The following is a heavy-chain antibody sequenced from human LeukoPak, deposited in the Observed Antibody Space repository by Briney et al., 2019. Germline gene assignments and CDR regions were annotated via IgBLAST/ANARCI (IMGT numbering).Heavy chain of an antibody. D-gene: IGHD4-17*01. J-gene: IGHJ4*02. CDR3: ARGWPYGGLDY. Sequence: ASVKVSCKASGGTFSRYAISWVRQAPGQGLEWMGGIIPIFGTANYAQKFQGRVTITADESTSTAYMELSSLRSEDTAVYYCARGWPYGGLDYWGQGTLVTVSS. CDR2: IIPIFGTA. V-gene: IGHV1-69*13. CDR1: GGTFSRYA.